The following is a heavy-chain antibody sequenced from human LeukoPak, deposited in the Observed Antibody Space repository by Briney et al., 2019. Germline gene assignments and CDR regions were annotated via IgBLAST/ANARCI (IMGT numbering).Heavy chain of an antibody. CDR1: GLTFSSYS. J-gene: IGHJ4*02. D-gene: IGHD2-15*01. CDR3: ARGDCSGGSCYLSLTTIDY. Sequence: AGGSLRLSCAASGLTFSSYSMNWVRQAPGKGLEWLSYISSSSSTIYYADSVKGRFTISRDNAKNSLYLQMNSLRAEDTAVYYCARGDCSGGSCYLSLTTIDYWGQGTLVTVSS. CDR2: ISSSSSTI. V-gene: IGHV3-48*01.